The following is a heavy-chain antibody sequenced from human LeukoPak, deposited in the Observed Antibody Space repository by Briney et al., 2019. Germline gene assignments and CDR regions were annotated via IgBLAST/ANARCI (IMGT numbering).Heavy chain of an antibody. CDR3: AKDTHSGYALYFDFDY. CDR1: GFTFDDYA. D-gene: IGHD5-12*01. V-gene: IGHV3-43*02. J-gene: IGHJ4*02. CDR2: NSGDGGST. Sequence: GGSLRLSCAASGFTFDDYAMHWVRQAPGKGLEWVSLNSGDGGSTYYADSVKGRFTISRDNSKNSLYLQMNSLRTEDTALYYCAKDTHSGYALYFDFDYWGQGTLVTVSS.